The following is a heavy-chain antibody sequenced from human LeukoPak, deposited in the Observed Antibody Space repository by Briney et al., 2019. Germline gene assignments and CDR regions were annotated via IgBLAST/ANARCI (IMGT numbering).Heavy chain of an antibody. V-gene: IGHV3-30*18. J-gene: IGHJ4*02. D-gene: IGHD5-12*01. CDR1: GFTFSSYG. CDR3: AKAGYSGHHFDY. Sequence: GGSLRLSCAASGFTFSSYGMHWVRQAPGKGLEWVAVISCDGSNKYYADSVKGRFTISRDNSKNTLYLQMNSLRAEDTAVYYCAKAGYSGHHFDYWGQGTLVTVSS. CDR2: ISCDGSNK.